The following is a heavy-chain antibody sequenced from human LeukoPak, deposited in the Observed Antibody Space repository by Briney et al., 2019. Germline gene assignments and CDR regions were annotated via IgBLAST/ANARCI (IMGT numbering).Heavy chain of an antibody. CDR1: GFTFSNAW. J-gene: IGHJ4*02. CDR3: TTGNFIVVVVATHYFDY. CDR2: IKSKTDGGTT. D-gene: IGHD2-15*01. V-gene: IGHV3-15*01. Sequence: GGSLRLSCAAAGFTFSNAWMSWVRQAPGKGLEWVGRIKSKTDGGTTDYAAPVKGRFTISRDDSTNTLYLQMTSLKTEDTAAYYCTTGNFIVVVVATHYFDYWGQGTLVTVSS.